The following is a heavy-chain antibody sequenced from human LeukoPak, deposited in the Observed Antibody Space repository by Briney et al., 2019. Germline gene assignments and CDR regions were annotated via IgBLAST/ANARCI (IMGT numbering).Heavy chain of an antibody. J-gene: IGHJ4*02. CDR1: GYTFTSYG. Sequence: ASVKDSCKASGYTFTSYGISWVRQAPGQGLEWMGWISAYNGNTNYAQKLQGRVTMTTDTSTSTAYMELRSLRSDDTAVYYCARGGDGLHHSSGWYVGYWGQGTLVTVSS. D-gene: IGHD6-19*01. CDR2: ISAYNGNT. V-gene: IGHV1-18*01. CDR3: ARGGDGLHHSSGWYVGY.